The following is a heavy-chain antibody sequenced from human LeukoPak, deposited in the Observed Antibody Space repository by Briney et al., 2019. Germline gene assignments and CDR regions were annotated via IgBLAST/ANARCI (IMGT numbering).Heavy chain of an antibody. Sequence: GRSLRLSCAASGFTFSSYAMHWVRQAPGKGLEWVAVISYDGSNKYYADSVKGRFTISRDNSKNTLYLQMNSLRAEDTAVYYCASESYVDIGAIDYWGQGTLVTVSS. CDR2: ISYDGSNK. D-gene: IGHD5-12*01. J-gene: IGHJ4*02. CDR1: GFTFSSYA. V-gene: IGHV3-30-3*01. CDR3: ASESYVDIGAIDY.